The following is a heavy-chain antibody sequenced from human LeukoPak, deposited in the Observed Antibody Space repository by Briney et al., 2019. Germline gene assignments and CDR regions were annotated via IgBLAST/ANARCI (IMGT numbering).Heavy chain of an antibody. CDR2: ISYDGSNK. D-gene: IGHD6-19*01. Sequence: GGSLRLSCAASGFTFSNYAMHWVRQAPGKGLEWVAVISYDGSNKYYADSVKGRFTISRDNSKNTLYLQMNSLRAEDTAVYYCTRDVRDEYTSGWYPIGYWGQGTLVTVSS. V-gene: IGHV3-30-3*01. CDR1: GFTFSNYA. CDR3: TRDVRDEYTSGWYPIGY. J-gene: IGHJ4*02.